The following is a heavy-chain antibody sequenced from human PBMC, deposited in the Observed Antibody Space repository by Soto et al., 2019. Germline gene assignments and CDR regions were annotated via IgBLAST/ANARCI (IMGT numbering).Heavy chain of an antibody. CDR2: ISGSGGST. D-gene: IGHD3-22*01. CDR1: GFTFSSYA. V-gene: IGHV3-23*01. CDR3: AKVGPKYYYDSSGYFDY. J-gene: IGHJ4*02. Sequence: GGSLRLSCAASGFTFSSYAMSWVRQAPGKGLEWVSAISGSGGSTYYADSVKGRFTISRDNSKNTLYLQMNSLRAEDTAVYYCAKVGPKYYYDSSGYFDYWGQGTLVTVSS.